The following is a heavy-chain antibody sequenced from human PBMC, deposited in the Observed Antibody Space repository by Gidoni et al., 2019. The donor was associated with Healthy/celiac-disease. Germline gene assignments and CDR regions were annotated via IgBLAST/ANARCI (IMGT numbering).Heavy chain of an antibody. V-gene: IGHV3-30*18. J-gene: IGHJ4*02. CDR3: AKPTTPSLYYFDY. Sequence: QVQLVESGGGVVQPGRSLRLSCAASGFTFSSYGMHWVRQAPGKGLEWVAVISYDGSNKYYADSVKGRFTISRDNSKNTLYLQMNSLRAEDTAVYYCAKPTTPSLYYFDYWGQGTLVTVSS. D-gene: IGHD1-1*01. CDR2: ISYDGSNK. CDR1: GFTFSSYG.